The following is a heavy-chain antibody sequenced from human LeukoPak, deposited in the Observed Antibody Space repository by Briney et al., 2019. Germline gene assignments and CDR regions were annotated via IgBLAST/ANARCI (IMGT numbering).Heavy chain of an antibody. V-gene: IGHV1-2*02. D-gene: IGHD1-1*01. J-gene: IGHJ4*02. CDR1: GYTFTGYY. CDR2: INPNSGGT. Sequence: GASVTVSYKASGYTFTGYYLHWVRQAPGQGLEWMGWINPNSGGTNYAQKFQGRVTMTSDTSISTAYMELSRLTSDDTAVYYCARNTRSTLAYDYWGQGTLVTVSS. CDR3: ARNTRSTLAYDY.